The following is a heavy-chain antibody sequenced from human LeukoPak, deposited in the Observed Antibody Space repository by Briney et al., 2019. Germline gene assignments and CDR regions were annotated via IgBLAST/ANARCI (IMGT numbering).Heavy chain of an antibody. Sequence: SVKVSCKASGFTFHTSAMQWLRQARGQRLEWIGWIVLGSGNTVYSHKFHDRVIITRDMSTSTVYMELDSLGSEDTAVYYCAAQSGASFHDFWSTRLFDPWAREPVVTVSS. CDR3: AAQSGASFHDFWSTRLFDP. J-gene: IGHJ5*02. CDR1: GFTFHTSA. CDR2: IVLGSGNT. D-gene: IGHD3-3*01. V-gene: IGHV1-58*02.